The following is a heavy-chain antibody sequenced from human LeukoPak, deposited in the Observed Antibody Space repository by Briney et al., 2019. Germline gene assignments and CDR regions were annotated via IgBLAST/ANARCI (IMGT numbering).Heavy chain of an antibody. CDR3: ARGRGYSYGYEGSPTGYYYGMDV. CDR2: INPNSGGT. CDR1: GYTFTGYY. Sequence: GASVKVSCKASGYTFTGYYMHWVRQAPGQGLEWMGWINPNSGGTNYAQKFQGWVTMTRDTSISTAYMELSRLRSDDTAVYYCARGRGYSYGYEGSPTGYYYGMDVWGQGTTVTVSS. V-gene: IGHV1-2*04. D-gene: IGHD5-18*01. J-gene: IGHJ6*02.